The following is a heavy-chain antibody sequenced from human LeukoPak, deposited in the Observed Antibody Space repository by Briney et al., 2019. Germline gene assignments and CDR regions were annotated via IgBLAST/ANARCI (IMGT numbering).Heavy chain of an antibody. Sequence: PGGSLRLSCAASGFTFSNTWMNWVRQAPGKGLEWVGRIKSKAGGGTTDYAAPVKGRFTISRDDSKNTVYLQMNSLKSEDTAVYYCARDWYHAFDFWGQGTMVTVSS. CDR1: GFTFSNTW. CDR2: IKSKAGGGTT. CDR3: ARDWYHAFDF. D-gene: IGHD3-9*01. V-gene: IGHV3-15*07. J-gene: IGHJ3*01.